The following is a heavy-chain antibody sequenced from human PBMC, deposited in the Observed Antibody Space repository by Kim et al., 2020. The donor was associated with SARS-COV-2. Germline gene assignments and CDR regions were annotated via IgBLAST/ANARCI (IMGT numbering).Heavy chain of an antibody. J-gene: IGHJ3*02. CDR2: IRSKAYGGTT. D-gene: IGHD3-22*01. CDR3: TREGPTSSGYYLSAFDI. CDR1: GFTFGDYA. V-gene: IGHV3-49*04. Sequence: GGSLRLSCTASGFTFGDYAMSWVRQAPGKGLEWVGFIRSKAYGGTTEYAASVKGRFTISRDDSKSIAYLQMNSLKTEDTAVYYCTREGPTSSGYYLSAFDIWGQGTMVTVSS.